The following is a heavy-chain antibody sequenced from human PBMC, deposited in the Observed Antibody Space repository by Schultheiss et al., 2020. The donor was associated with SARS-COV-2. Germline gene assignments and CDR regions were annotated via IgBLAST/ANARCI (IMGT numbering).Heavy chain of an antibody. V-gene: IGHV4-61*05. CDR2: IYYSGST. J-gene: IGHJ4*02. Sequence: SQTLSLTCTVSGGSISNNDLYWGWVRQHPGKGLEWIGYIYYSGSTNYNPSLKSRVTISVDTSKNQFSLKLSSVTAADTAVYYCARGVGLRWYGRLFDYWGQGTLVTVSS. D-gene: IGHD4-23*01. CDR3: ARGVGLRWYGRLFDY. CDR1: GGSISNNDLY.